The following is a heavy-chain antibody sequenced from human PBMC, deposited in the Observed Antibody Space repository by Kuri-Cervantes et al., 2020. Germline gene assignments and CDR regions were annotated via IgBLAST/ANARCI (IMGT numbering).Heavy chain of an antibody. V-gene: IGHV1-24*01. Sequence: ASVKVSCKVSGYTLTELSMHWVRQAPGKGLEWMGGFDPEDGETIYAQKFQGRVTMTRNTSISTAYMELSSLRSEDTAVYYCARGGVYSSSWYEEGPYYYYYYMDVWGKGTTVTVSS. D-gene: IGHD6-13*01. CDR2: FDPEDGET. J-gene: IGHJ6*03. CDR3: ARGGVYSSSWYEEGPYYYYYYMDV. CDR1: GYTLTELS.